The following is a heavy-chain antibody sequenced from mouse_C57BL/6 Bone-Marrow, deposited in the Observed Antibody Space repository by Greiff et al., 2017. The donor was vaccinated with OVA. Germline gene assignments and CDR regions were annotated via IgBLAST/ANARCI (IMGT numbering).Heavy chain of an antibody. Sequence: EVQRVESGAELVRPGASVKLSCTASGFNIKDDYMHWVKQRPEQGLEWIGWIDPENGDTEYASKFQGKATITADTSSNTAYLQLSSLTSEDTAVYYNLYSSDYAMDYWGQGTSVSVSS. V-gene: IGHV14-4*01. J-gene: IGHJ4*01. D-gene: IGHD6-2*01. CDR2: IDPENGDT. CDR1: GFNIKDDY. CDR3: LYSSDYAMDY.